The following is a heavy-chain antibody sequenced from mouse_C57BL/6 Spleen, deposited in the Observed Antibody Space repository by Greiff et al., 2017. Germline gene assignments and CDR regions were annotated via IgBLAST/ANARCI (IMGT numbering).Heavy chain of an antibody. Sequence: EVQLQESGPGLVKPSQSLSLTCSVTGYSITSGYYWNWIRQFPGNKLEWMGYISYDGSNNYNPSLKNRIFITRNTSKNQFFMKLNSVTTEDTATYYCARAFDYDRGRFAYWGQGTLVTVSA. J-gene: IGHJ3*01. D-gene: IGHD2-4*01. CDR2: ISYDGSN. CDR3: ARAFDYDRGRFAY. CDR1: GYSITSGYY. V-gene: IGHV3-6*01.